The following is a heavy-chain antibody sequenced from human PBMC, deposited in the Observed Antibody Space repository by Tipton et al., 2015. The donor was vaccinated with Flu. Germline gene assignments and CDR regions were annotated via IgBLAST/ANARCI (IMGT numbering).Heavy chain of an antibody. CDR1: GFTFRSYG. Sequence: SLRLSCAASGFTFRSYGMHWVRQGPGKALVWVSHVNSDRSSITYADSVKGRFTVSRDNAKNTLYLQMNSLRAEDTAVYYCARDHSGYAQLDYWGQGTLVTVSS. D-gene: IGHD5-12*01. CDR3: ARDHSGYAQLDY. J-gene: IGHJ4*02. CDR2: VNSDRSSI. V-gene: IGHV3-74*01.